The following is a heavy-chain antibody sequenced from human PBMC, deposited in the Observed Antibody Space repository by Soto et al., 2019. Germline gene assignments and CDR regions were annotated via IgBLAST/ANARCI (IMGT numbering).Heavy chain of an antibody. CDR1: GGSISSSTYY. V-gene: IGHV4-39*01. CDR3: AGTNGYNYHY. Sequence: SETLSLTCTVSGGSISSSTYYWGWMRQPPGKGLEWIASFFIGGNTNYNPSLKSRVTISVDTSKNQFSLKLSSVTAADTAVYYCAGTNGYNYHYWGQGTLVTVSS. D-gene: IGHD5-12*01. J-gene: IGHJ4*02. CDR2: FFIGGNT.